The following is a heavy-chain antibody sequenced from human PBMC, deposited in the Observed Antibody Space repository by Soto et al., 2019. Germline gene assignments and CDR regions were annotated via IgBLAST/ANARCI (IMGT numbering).Heavy chain of an antibody. CDR2: INPSGTT. Sequence: QVQLQQWGAGLLKPSETLSLTCAVYGGSFSGYYWSWIRQPPGKGLEWIGEINPSGTTNYTPSLKSRVTMSGATPKNQFPLKMTSVTAADTAVYYCARGRDGGAAIWGQGTLVTVSS. CDR3: ARGRDGGAAI. V-gene: IGHV4-34*01. J-gene: IGHJ4*02. D-gene: IGHD4-17*01. CDR1: GGSFSGYY.